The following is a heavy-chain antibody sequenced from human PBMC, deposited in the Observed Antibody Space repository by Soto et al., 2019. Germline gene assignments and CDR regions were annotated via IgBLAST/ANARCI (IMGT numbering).Heavy chain of an antibody. CDR1: GFSFSAHG. CDR2: INDGSEE. V-gene: IGHV3-33*01. D-gene: IGHD1-1*01. Sequence: QVQLVEAGGGVVRPGTSLRLSCAATGFSFSAHGMHWVREAPGKGLEWLAVINDGSEEGYAESVRGRFTISRDNARNILYIQMDNLMAEDSALYYCARDDLFVDNGLDHWGQGTLVTVSS. CDR3: ARDDLFVDNGLDH. J-gene: IGHJ4*02.